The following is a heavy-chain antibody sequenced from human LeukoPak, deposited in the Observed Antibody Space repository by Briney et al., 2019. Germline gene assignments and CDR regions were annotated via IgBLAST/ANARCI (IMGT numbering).Heavy chain of an antibody. V-gene: IGHV4-38-2*02. CDR3: ARGYLAWDY. CDR1: GYSISSGYY. D-gene: IGHD2-15*01. CDR2: IYHSGST. Sequence: SETLSLTCTVSGYSISSGYYWGWIRQPPGKGLEWIGSIYHSGSTYYNPSLKSRVTISVDTSKNQFSLKLSSVTAADTAVYYCARGYLAWDYWGQGTLVTVSS. J-gene: IGHJ4*02.